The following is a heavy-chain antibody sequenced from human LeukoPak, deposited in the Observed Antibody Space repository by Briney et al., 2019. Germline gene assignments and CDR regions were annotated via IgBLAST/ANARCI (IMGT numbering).Heavy chain of an antibody. D-gene: IGHD2-15*01. CDR2: IYYSGST. Sequence: PSETLSLTCTVSGGSISSYYWSWIRQPPGKGLEWIGYIYYSGSTNYNPSLKSRVTISVDTSKNQFSLKLSSVTAADTAVYYCARGDCSGGSCYGGDWFDPWGQGILVTVSS. J-gene: IGHJ5*02. CDR1: GGSISSYY. V-gene: IGHV4-59*01. CDR3: ARGDCSGGSCYGGDWFDP.